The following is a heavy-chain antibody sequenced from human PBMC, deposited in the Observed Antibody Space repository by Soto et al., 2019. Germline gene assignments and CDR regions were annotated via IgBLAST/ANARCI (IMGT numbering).Heavy chain of an antibody. J-gene: IGHJ4*02. CDR3: ARDRTTVTTYYFDY. CDR1: GGTFSSYA. Sequence: ASVKVSCKASGGTFSSYAISWVRQAPGQGLEWMGGIIPIFGTANYAQKFQGRVTITADKSTSTAYMELSSLRSEDTAVYYCARDRTTVTTYYFDYWGQGTLVTVSS. D-gene: IGHD4-17*01. V-gene: IGHV1-69*06. CDR2: IIPIFGTA.